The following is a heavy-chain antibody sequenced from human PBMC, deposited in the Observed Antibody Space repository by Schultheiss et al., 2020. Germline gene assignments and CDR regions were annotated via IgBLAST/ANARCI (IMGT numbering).Heavy chain of an antibody. V-gene: IGHV4-4*07. Sequence: GSLRLSCTVSGGSISSYHWSWIRQPAGKGLEWIWRIYISGSTNYNPSLKSRVTMSIDTSKNQFSLKVNSVTAADTAVYYCASSSWYRGDWFDPWGQGTLVTVSS. CDR3: ASSSWYRGDWFDP. D-gene: IGHD6-13*01. J-gene: IGHJ5*02. CDR2: IYISGST. CDR1: GGSISSYH.